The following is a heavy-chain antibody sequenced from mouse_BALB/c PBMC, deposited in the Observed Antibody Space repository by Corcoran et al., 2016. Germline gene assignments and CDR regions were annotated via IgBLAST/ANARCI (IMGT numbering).Heavy chain of an antibody. Sequence: EVQLQQSGPELVKPGASVKMSCKASGYTFTSYVMHWVKQKPGQGLEWIGYINPYNDGTKYNEKFKGKATLTSDKSSSTAYMELSSLTSEDSAVYYCARGNRGSSYYFDYWGQGTTLTVSS. V-gene: IGHV1S136*01. D-gene: IGHD1-1*01. J-gene: IGHJ2*01. CDR3: ARGNRGSSYYFDY. CDR1: GYTFTSYV. CDR2: INPYNDGT.